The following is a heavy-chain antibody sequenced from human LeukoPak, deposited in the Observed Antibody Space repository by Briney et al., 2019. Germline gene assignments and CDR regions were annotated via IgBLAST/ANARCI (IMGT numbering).Heavy chain of an antibody. Sequence: ASVKVSCKASGYTFTSYAISWVRQAPGQGLEWMGWICAYKGYTNYAQNLQGRVAMTTDTSTSTAYMELTSLRSDDTAVYCCARALARGVYYINWFDPWGQGTLVTVSS. CDR3: ARALARGVYYINWFDP. D-gene: IGHD5/OR15-5a*01. V-gene: IGHV1-18*01. CDR1: GYTFTSYA. CDR2: ICAYKGYT. J-gene: IGHJ5*02.